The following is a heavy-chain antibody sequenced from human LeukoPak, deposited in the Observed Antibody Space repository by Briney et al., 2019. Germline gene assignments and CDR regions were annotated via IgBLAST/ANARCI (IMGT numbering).Heavy chain of an antibody. CDR3: ARVRSGSLDY. V-gene: IGHV3-72*01. D-gene: IGHD1-26*01. J-gene: IGHJ4*02. CDR2: TRNKANSYTT. CDR1: GFTFSDHY. Sequence: GGSLRLSCAASGFTFSDHYMDWVRQASGKGLEWVGRTRNKANSYTTIYAASVKDRFTISRDDSKNSLYLQMFSLKTEDTAVYYCARVRSGSLDYWGQGTLVTVSS.